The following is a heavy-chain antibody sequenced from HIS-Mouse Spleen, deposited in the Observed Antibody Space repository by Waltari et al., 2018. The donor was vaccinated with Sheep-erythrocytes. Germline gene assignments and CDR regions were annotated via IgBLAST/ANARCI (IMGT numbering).Heavy chain of an antibody. D-gene: IGHD6-6*01. CDR2: INPSGGST. J-gene: IGHJ4*02. CDR1: GYTFTSYY. V-gene: IGHV1-46*03. CDR3: ARWTTPRAARGGLDY. Sequence: QVQLVQSGAEVKKPGASVKVSCKASGYTFTSYYMHWVRQAPGQGLEWMGIINPSGGSTSYAQKFQGRVTMTRDTSTSTVYMELSSLRSEDTAVYYCARWTTPRAARGGLDYWGQGTLVTVSS.